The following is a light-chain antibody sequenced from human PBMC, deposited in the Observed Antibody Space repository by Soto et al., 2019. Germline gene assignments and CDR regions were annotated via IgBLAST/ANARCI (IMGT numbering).Light chain of an antibody. Sequence: QSALTQPASVSGSPGQSITISCTGTSSDVGGYNYVSWYQHHPGKPPKLMIYDVSNRPSGVSNRFSGSKSGNTASLTISGLQAEDEADYYCSSYTGSSTLVVFGGGTKLTVL. CDR2: DVS. V-gene: IGLV2-14*03. CDR3: SSYTGSSTLVV. CDR1: SSDVGGYNY. J-gene: IGLJ2*01.